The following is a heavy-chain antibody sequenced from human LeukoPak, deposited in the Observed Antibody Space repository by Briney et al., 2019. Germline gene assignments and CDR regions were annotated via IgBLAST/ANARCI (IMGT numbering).Heavy chain of an antibody. CDR2: IYPGDSDT. V-gene: IGHV5-51*01. J-gene: IGHJ5*02. CDR1: GYSFTSYW. Sequence: GESLKISCKGSGYSFTSYWIGWVRQMPGKGLEWMGIIYPGDSDTRYSPSFQGQVTISADKSISTAYLQWSSLEASDTAMYYCARSTYYDFWSGYPNWFDPWGQGTLVTVSS. D-gene: IGHD3-3*01. CDR3: ARSTYYDFWSGYPNWFDP.